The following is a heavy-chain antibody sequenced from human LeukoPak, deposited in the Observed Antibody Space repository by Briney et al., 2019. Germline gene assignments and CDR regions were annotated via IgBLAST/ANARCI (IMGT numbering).Heavy chain of an antibody. J-gene: IGHJ4*02. CDR2: ISGSGGST. CDR3: AKDHVVVVTAIRHGYFDY. Sequence: GGSLRLSCAASGFTFSSYAMSWVRQAPGKGLEWVSAISGSGGSTYYADSVKGRFTISRNNSKNTLYLQMNSLRAEDTAVYYCAKDHVVVVTAIRHGYFDYWGQGTLVTVSS. CDR1: GFTFSSYA. V-gene: IGHV3-23*01. D-gene: IGHD2-21*02.